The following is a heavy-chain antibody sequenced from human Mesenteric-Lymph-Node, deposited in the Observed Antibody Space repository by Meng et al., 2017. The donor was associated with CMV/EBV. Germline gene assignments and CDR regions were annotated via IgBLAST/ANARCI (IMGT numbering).Heavy chain of an antibody. CDR2: INWNGGST. CDR1: GFTFDDYG. V-gene: IGHV3-20*04. Sequence: GGSLRLSCAASGFTFDDYGMSWVRQAPGKGLEWVSGINWNGGSTGYADSVKGRFTISRDNAKNSLYLQMNSLRAEDTALYYYARGQQLVLGAPTDYWGQGTLVTVSS. CDR3: ARGQQLVLGAPTDY. J-gene: IGHJ4*02. D-gene: IGHD6-13*01.